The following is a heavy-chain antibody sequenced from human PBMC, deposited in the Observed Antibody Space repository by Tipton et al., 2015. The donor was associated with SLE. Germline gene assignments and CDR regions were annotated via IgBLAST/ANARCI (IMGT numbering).Heavy chain of an antibody. CDR2: INHSGST. J-gene: IGHJ5*02. CDR3: ARALARGWFDP. CDR1: GGSFSGYY. V-gene: IGHV4-34*01. Sequence: TLSLTCAVYGGSFSGYYWSWIRQPPGKGLEWIGEINHSGSTNYNPSLKSRVTISVDTSKSQFSLKLSSVTAADTAVYYCARALARGWFDPWGQGTLVTVSS.